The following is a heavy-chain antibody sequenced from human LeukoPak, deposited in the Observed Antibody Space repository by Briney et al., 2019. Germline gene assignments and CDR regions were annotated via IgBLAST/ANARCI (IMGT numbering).Heavy chain of an antibody. CDR1: GYTFTSYG. D-gene: IGHD1-1*01. J-gene: IGHJ4*02. CDR2: IIPILGIA. Sequence: SVKVSCKASGYTFTSYGISWVRQAPGQGLEWMGRIIPILGIADYAQKFQGRVTITADKSTSTAYMELSSLRSEDTAVYYCARALPTGTLHYWGQGTLVTVSS. CDR3: ARALPTGTLHY. V-gene: IGHV1-69*04.